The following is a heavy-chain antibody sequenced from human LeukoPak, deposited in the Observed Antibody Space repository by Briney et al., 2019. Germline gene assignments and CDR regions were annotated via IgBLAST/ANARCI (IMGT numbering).Heavy chain of an antibody. CDR2: TRHKTDGHTT. CDR3: AREYFYGMDV. J-gene: IGHJ6*02. Sequence: GGSLRLSCAASGFLFSSYYVDWVRQAPGKGLEWVGLTRHKTDGHTTEHAASVKGRFTVSRDDSKNSVYLQMNSLKTEDTAVYYCAREYFYGMDVWGQGTTVTVSS. V-gene: IGHV3-72*01. CDR1: GFLFSSYY.